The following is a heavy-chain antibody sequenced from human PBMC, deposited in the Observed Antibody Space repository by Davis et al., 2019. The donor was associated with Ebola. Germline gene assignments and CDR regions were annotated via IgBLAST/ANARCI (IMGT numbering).Heavy chain of an antibody. Sequence: LSLTCAASGFTFSTSEMNWVRQAPGKGLEWISFIDTSGGSTNYADSVKGRFTISRDNAQNLLFLEMNSLRADDTAVYYCARADYGHNAPPYYLDYWGQGTLVTVSS. D-gene: IGHD4-17*01. J-gene: IGHJ4*02. CDR1: GFTFSTSE. V-gene: IGHV3-48*03. CDR2: IDTSGGST. CDR3: ARADYGHNAPPYYLDY.